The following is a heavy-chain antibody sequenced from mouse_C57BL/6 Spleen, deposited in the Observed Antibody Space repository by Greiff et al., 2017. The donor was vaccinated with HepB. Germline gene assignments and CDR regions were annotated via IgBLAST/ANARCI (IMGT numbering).Heavy chain of an antibody. CDR1: GYTFTSYW. V-gene: IGHV1-69*01. CDR2: IDPSDSYT. CDR3: ARWDYYGSFYAMDY. Sequence: VQLQQSGAELVMPGASVKLSCKASGYTFTSYWMHWVKQRPGQGLEWIGEIDPSDSYTNYNQKFKGKSTLTVDKSSSTAYMQLSRLTSEDSAVYYCARWDYYGSFYAMDYWGQGTSVTVSS. D-gene: IGHD1-1*01. J-gene: IGHJ4*01.